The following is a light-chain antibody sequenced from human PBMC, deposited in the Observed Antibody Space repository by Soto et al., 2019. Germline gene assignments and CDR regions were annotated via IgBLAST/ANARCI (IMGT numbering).Light chain of an antibody. Sequence: DIQMTQSPSSLSASLGDRVTITCRASQSISSFLNWHQQKSGKAPKLLIYNGSTLQSGVPSRFSGSGSGTEYSLTISSLQPEDFAVYYCQQSYSMPWTFGHGTKVDIK. CDR3: QQSYSMPWT. CDR1: QSISSF. V-gene: IGKV1-39*01. J-gene: IGKJ1*01. CDR2: NGS.